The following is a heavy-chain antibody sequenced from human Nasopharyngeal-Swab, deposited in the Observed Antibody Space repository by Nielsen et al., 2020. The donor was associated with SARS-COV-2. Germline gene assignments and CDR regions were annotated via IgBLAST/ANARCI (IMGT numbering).Heavy chain of an antibody. CDR2: ISSSSNYI. J-gene: IGHJ5*02. D-gene: IGHD2-2*02. Sequence: IRQPPGKGLEWVSYISSSSNYIYYADSVKGRFSISRDNAKNSLYLQMNSLRAEDTAVYYCAREIVVVPAPIRYNWFDPWGQGTLVTVSS. CDR3: AREIVVVPAPIRYNWFDP. V-gene: IGHV3-21*01.